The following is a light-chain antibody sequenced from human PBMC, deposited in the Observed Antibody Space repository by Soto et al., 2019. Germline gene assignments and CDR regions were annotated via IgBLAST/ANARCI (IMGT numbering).Light chain of an antibody. CDR1: QGVSSA. J-gene: IGKJ4*01. Sequence: AIQLTQSPSSLSASVGDRVRIFCRASQGVSSALAWYQQKPGKAPELLIYGVSSLESGVPSRISGTGSGTDFTLTISSLQPEDFATYYCQQFNNFPLTFGGGTQVEIK. CDR3: QQFNNFPLT. V-gene: IGKV1D-13*01. CDR2: GVS.